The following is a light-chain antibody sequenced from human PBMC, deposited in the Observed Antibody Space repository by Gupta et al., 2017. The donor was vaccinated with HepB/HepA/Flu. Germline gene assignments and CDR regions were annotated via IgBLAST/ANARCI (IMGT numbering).Light chain of an antibody. CDR3: QQHDNRPPFT. CDR1: QDIRNY. V-gene: IGKV1-33*01. CDR2: DAS. J-gene: IGKJ2*01. Sequence: DIQMTQSPSSLSASVGDRGTITCQASQDIRNYLNWYQQKPGKAPKLLIYDASNWETRVPSRFIGSGYGKNVSFTISSRQPEDIAAYYCQQHDNRPPFTFGWGTKLEIK.